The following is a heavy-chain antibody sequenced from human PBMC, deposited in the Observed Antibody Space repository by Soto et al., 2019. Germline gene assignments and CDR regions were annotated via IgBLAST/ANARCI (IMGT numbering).Heavy chain of an antibody. D-gene: IGHD2-15*01. J-gene: IGHJ4*02. CDR3: MSRHRGTPWDN. Sequence: EVQLLESGGGLVQPRGSLRLSCAASGFTFSSYWMSWVRRAPGKGLEWVASINRDGSEKHFVDSVRGRFTISRDNTRNSVYLQMNSLSTEDTAVYYCMSRHRGTPWDNWGQGTLVTVSS. CDR2: INRDGSEK. V-gene: IGHV3-7*01. CDR1: GFTFSSYW.